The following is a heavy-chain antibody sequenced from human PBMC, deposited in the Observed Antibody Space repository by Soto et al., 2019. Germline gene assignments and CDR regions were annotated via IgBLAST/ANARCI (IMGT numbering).Heavy chain of an antibody. J-gene: IGHJ3*02. CDR1: GFTFSSYG. CDR3: ARDQEQWLVRGVIAFDI. D-gene: IGHD6-19*01. V-gene: IGHV3-33*01. Sequence: GGSLRLSCAASGFTFSSYGMHWVRQAPGKGLEWVAVIWYDGSNKYYADSVKGRFTISRDNSKNTLYLQMNSLRAEDTAVYYCARDQEQWLVRGVIAFDIWGQGTMVTVSS. CDR2: IWYDGSNK.